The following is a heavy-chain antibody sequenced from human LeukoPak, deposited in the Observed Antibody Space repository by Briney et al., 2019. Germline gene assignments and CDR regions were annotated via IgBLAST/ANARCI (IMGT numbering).Heavy chain of an antibody. CDR3: ARHYDSGAYPHFFDY. CDR2: INWNGDST. V-gene: IGHV3-20*01. CDR1: GFTFDDYG. Sequence: GGSLRLSCAVSGFTFDDYGMSWVRQAPGKGLDWVSGINWNGDSTNYADSVTGRFTISRDNAKNSLYLQMNSLRAEDTALFHCARHYDSGAYPHFFDYWGQGTLVTVSS. J-gene: IGHJ4*02. D-gene: IGHD3-22*01.